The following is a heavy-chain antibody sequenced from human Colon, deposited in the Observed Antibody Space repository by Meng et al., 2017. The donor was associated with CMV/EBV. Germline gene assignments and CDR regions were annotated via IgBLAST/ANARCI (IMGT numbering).Heavy chain of an antibody. CDR1: GLDVSNDYW. J-gene: IGHJ4*01. D-gene: IGHD6-19*01. V-gene: IGHV4-4*01. Sequence: TGAVSGLDVSNDYWWTWVRQAPGKGLEWIGEVSQDGRTNSNPSLKSRLSMSVDKSKNQFSLNLRSVTAADTASYFCASSSGWWRIDYWGHGTLVTVSS. CDR2: VSQDGRT. CDR3: ASSSGWWRIDY.